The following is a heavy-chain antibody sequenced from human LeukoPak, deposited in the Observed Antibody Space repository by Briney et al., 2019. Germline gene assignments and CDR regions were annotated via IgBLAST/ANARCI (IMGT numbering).Heavy chain of an antibody. CDR2: ITSDGTSI. CDR3: ARDPPFAQQLPTGDY. CDR1: GFSFSTTW. Sequence: GGSLRLSCAASGFSFSTTWMHWVRQVPGQGLVWVARITSDGTSISYAESVKGRFTISRDNAKNSLYLQMNSLRAEDTAVYYCARDPPFAQQLPTGDYWGQGTLVTVSS. V-gene: IGHV3-74*03. D-gene: IGHD6-13*01. J-gene: IGHJ4*02.